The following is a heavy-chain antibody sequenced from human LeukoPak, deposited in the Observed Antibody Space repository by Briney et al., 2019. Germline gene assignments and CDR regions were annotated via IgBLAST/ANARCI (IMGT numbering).Heavy chain of an antibody. D-gene: IGHD2-15*01. Sequence: GGSLRLSCGASGFTVKNNYMNWVRQAPGKGLDWVSGIYGDGSTYYTKSVKGRFTISRDSSKNTLYLQMNSLRAEDTAVYYCAIGSYCSGGSCYPLFDYWGRGTLVTVSS. J-gene: IGHJ4*02. CDR2: IYGDGST. CDR1: GFTVKNNY. V-gene: IGHV3-53*01. CDR3: AIGSYCSGGSCYPLFDY.